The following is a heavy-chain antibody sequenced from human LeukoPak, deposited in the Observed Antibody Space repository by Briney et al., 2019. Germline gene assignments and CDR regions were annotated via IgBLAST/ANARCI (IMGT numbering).Heavy chain of an antibody. Sequence: ASVKVSCKASGGTFSSNAISWVRQALGQGLEWMGGIIPIFGTANYAQKFQGRVTITADESTTTAYMELSSLRSEDTAVYYCARRPTIAVEYFDYWGQGTLVTVSS. V-gene: IGHV1-69*13. CDR1: GGTFSSNA. D-gene: IGHD6-19*01. CDR2: IIPIFGTA. CDR3: ARRPTIAVEYFDY. J-gene: IGHJ4*02.